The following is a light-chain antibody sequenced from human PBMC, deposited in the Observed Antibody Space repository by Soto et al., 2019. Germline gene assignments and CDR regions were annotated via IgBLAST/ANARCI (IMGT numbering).Light chain of an antibody. V-gene: IGKV3-15*01. CDR1: QSVSSN. J-gene: IGKJ1*01. Sequence: EIVLTQSPGILSLSPGDSATLSCRASQSVSSNLAWYQQKPGQAPRLLIYGASTRATGIPARFSGSGSGTEFTLTISSLQSEDFAVYYCQQYNNWTFGQGTKVDIK. CDR3: QQYNNWT. CDR2: GAS.